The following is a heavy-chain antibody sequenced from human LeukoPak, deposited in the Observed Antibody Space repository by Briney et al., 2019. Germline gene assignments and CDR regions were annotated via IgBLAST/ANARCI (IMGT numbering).Heavy chain of an antibody. CDR1: GFTFRSYA. CDR2: ISGNGDST. V-gene: IGHV3-64D*06. CDR3: VKGGIAAADNYFDY. D-gene: IGHD6-13*01. Sequence: GGSLRLSCSASGFTFRSYAMHWVRQAPGKVLEYVSAISGNGDSTYYADSVKGTFTISRDNSKNTLYLQMSSLRAEDTAVYYCVKGGIAAADNYFDYWGQGTLVTVSS. J-gene: IGHJ4*02.